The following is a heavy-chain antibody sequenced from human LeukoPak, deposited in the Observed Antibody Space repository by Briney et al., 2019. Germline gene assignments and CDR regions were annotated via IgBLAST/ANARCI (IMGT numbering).Heavy chain of an antibody. CDR3: ASPPGITMVRGARSAFDI. Sequence: SVKVSCKASGGTFSSYAISWVRQAPGQGLEWMGGIIPIFGTANYAQKFQGRVTITADESTSTAYMGLSSLRSEDTAVYYCASPPGITMVRGARSAFDIWGQGTMVTVSS. D-gene: IGHD3-10*01. CDR1: GGTFSSYA. CDR2: IIPIFGTA. V-gene: IGHV1-69*01. J-gene: IGHJ3*02.